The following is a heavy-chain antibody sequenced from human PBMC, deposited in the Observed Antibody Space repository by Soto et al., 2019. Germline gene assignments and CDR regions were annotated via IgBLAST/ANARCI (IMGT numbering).Heavy chain of an antibody. V-gene: IGHV3-9*01. J-gene: IGHJ6*02. CDR2: ISWNSDII. CDR1: GFTFEDHA. CDR3: VRDMGHYDFWGNHDRGLDV. D-gene: IGHD3-3*01. Sequence: HPGGSLRLSCVASGFTFEDHAMHWVRQGPGKGLEWVSGISWNSDIIVYADSVKGRFTMSRDNVKNSLYLQMSSLRSEDTAAYYCVRDMGHYDFWGNHDRGLDVWGQGNTVTVSS.